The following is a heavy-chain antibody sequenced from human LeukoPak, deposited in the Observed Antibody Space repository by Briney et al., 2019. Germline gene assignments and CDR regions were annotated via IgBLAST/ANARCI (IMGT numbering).Heavy chain of an antibody. D-gene: IGHD4-23*01. CDR2: IYYSGST. Sequence: SETLSLTCTVSGGSISSSSYYWGWICQPPGKGLEWIGSIYYSGSTNYNPSLKSRVTISVDTSKNQFSLKLSSVTAADTAVYYCARANSRNDAFDIWGQGTMVTVSS. V-gene: IGHV4-39*07. CDR3: ARANSRNDAFDI. CDR1: GGSISSSSYY. J-gene: IGHJ3*02.